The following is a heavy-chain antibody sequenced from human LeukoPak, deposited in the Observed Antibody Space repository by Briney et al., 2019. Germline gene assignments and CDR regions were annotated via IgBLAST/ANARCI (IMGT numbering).Heavy chain of an antibody. Sequence: GSSVKVSCKASGGTFSSYAISWVRQAPGQGLEWMGGIIPIFGTANYAQKFQGRVTITTDESTSTAYMELSSLRSEDTAVYYCARGPQYSGSYYLYFQHWGQGTLVTVSS. V-gene: IGHV1-69*05. CDR2: IIPIFGTA. CDR3: ARGPQYSGSYYLYFQH. J-gene: IGHJ1*01. CDR1: GGTFSSYA. D-gene: IGHD1-26*01.